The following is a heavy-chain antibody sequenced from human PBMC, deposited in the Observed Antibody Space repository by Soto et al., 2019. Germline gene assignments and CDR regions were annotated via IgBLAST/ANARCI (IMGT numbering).Heavy chain of an antibody. J-gene: IGHJ6*02. CDR3: AKDYDILTGNYYGMDV. V-gene: IGHV3-30*18. D-gene: IGHD3-9*01. CDR1: GFTFSSYG. CDR2: ISYDGSNK. Sequence: PGGSLRLSCAASGFTFSSYGMHWVRQAPGKGLEWVAVISYDGSNKYYADSVKGRFTISRDNSKNTLYLQMNSLRAEDTAVYHCAKDYDILTGNYYGMDVWGQGTTVTVSS.